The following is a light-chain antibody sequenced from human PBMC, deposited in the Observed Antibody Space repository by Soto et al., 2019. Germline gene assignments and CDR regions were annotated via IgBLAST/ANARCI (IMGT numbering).Light chain of an antibody. CDR2: AAC. CDR1: HDITNY. V-gene: IGKV1-16*02. J-gene: IGKJ2*01. Sequence: DIQMTQSPSSLSAFVGDRVTITCRASHDITNYLAWFQQKPGKAPKFLIYAACTLQSGVPSKFSGSGSGTDFTLTTSRLQTDDFETYYCQQYKSYPYTFGQGTKLEFK. CDR3: QQYKSYPYT.